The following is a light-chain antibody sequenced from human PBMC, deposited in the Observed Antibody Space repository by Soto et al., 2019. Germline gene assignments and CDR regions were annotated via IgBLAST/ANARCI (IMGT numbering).Light chain of an antibody. CDR1: QSLLHSNGYNY. J-gene: IGKJ1*01. CDR2: LGS. CDR3: MQAVQTPRT. V-gene: IGKV2-28*01. Sequence: DIVMTQSPLSLPVTPGEPASISCRSSQSLLHSNGYNYLDWYLQKPGQSPQLLIYLGSNRASGVPDRFSGRGSGTDFTLKISRVEAEDVGVYYCMQAVQTPRTFGQGTKVEIK.